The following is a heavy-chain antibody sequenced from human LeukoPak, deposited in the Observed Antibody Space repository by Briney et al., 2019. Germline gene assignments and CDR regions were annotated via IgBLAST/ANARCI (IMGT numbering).Heavy chain of an antibody. CDR1: GGTFSSYA. CDR3: ATAAAGRVSYYYYMDV. V-gene: IGHV1-69*05. D-gene: IGHD6-13*01. Sequence: SVKVSCKASGGTFSSYAISWVRQAPGQGLEWMGGIIPIFGTANYAQKFQGRVTITTDESTSTAYMELSSLRSEDTAVYYCATAAAGRVSYYYYMDVWGKGTTVTVSS. CDR2: IIPIFGTA. J-gene: IGHJ6*03.